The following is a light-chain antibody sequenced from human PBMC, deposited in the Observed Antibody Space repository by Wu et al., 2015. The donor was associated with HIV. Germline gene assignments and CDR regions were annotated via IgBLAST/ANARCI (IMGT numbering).Light chain of an antibody. Sequence: DIQMTQSPTSLSASVGDRVTITCRASQTISSYLSWYQQKPGEAPNLLIYAAFSLQSGVPPRFIGGGSGTDFTLTISSLQPEDSATYYCQQSYRAPLTFGGGTRGGNQT. CDR2: AAF. CDR1: QTISSY. CDR3: QQSYRAPLT. V-gene: IGKV1-39*01. J-gene: IGKJ4*01.